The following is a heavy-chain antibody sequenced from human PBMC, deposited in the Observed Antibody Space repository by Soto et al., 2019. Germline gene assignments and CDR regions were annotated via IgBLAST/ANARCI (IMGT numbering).Heavy chain of an antibody. V-gene: IGHV1-69*12. CDR3: ARNAGGYCRGGSCHPPAC. J-gene: IGHJ4*02. CDR1: GGTFSSYA. D-gene: IGHD2-15*01. Sequence: QVQLVQSGAEVKKPGSSVKVSCKASGGTFSSYAISWVRQAPGQGLEWMGGIIPIFGTANYAQKFQGRVTITADESTSTVYVEQGSLRCEERDVYHWARNAGGYCRGGSCHPPACWGQGNLVTVSS. CDR2: IIPIFGTA.